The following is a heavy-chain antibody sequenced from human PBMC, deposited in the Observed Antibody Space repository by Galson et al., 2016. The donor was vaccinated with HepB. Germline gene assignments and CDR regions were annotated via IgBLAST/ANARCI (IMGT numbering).Heavy chain of an antibody. V-gene: IGHV3-74*01. CDR3: VSPLHNDGNSGMAFDI. CDR1: RFTFSSYW. J-gene: IGHJ3*02. CDR2: ISGDASGT. D-gene: IGHD4-23*01. Sequence: SLRLSCADSRFTFSSYWMHWVRQVPGKGPVWVSVISGDASGTRYADSVKGRFTISRDNTKNTLDLQMDSLRADDTAVYYCVSPLHNDGNSGMAFDIWGQGTMVTVSS.